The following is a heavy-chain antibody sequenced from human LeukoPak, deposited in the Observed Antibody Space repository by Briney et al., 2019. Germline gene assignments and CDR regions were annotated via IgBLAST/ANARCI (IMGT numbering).Heavy chain of an antibody. CDR1: GGSISSYY. Sequence: SETLSLTCTVSGGSISSYYWSWIRQPPGKGLEWIGYIYYGGSTNYNPSLKSRVTISVDTSKNQFSLKLSSVAAADTAVHYCARGSSSENNYYDSSGYYSDAFDIWGQGTMVTVSS. V-gene: IGHV4-59*01. CDR3: ARGSSSENNYYDSSGYYSDAFDI. D-gene: IGHD3-22*01. CDR2: IYYGGST. J-gene: IGHJ3*02.